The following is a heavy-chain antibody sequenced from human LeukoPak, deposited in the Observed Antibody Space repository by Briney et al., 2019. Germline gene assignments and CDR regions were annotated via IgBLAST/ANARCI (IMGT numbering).Heavy chain of an antibody. CDR3: TKDPLGYYFDY. Sequence: PGGSLRLSCAASGFTFSSSWMYWVRQAPGKGLEWVAIISYDGSSKYYADSVKGRFTISRDNSKNTLYLQMNSLRTEDTAVYYCTKDPLGYYFDYWGQGTLVTVSS. D-gene: IGHD7-27*01. J-gene: IGHJ4*02. CDR2: ISYDGSSK. V-gene: IGHV3-30*18. CDR1: GFTFSSSW.